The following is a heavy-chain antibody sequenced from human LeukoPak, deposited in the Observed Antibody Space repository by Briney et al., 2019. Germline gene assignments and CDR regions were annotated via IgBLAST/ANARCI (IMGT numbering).Heavy chain of an antibody. Sequence: TGGSLRLSCAASGFTFSSYEMNWVRQAPGKGLEWVSYISSSGSTIYYADSVKGRFTISRDNAKNSLYLQMNSLRAEDTALYYCARDAYSSSWYGIYYFDYWGQGTLVTVSS. D-gene: IGHD6-13*01. CDR1: GFTFSSYE. J-gene: IGHJ4*02. CDR3: ARDAYSSSWYGIYYFDY. V-gene: IGHV3-48*03. CDR2: ISSSGSTI.